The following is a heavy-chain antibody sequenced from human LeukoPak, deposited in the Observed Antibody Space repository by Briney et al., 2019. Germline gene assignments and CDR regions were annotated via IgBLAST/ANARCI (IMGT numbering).Heavy chain of an antibody. CDR2: IYYSGST. CDR3: ASRTYSSSSPVDY. D-gene: IGHD6-6*01. CDR1: DGSISSSSYY. V-gene: IGHV4-39*01. J-gene: IGHJ4*02. Sequence: PSETLSLTCTVSDGSISSSSYYWGWIRQPPGKGLEWIGSIYYSGSTYYNPSLKSRVTISVDTSKNQFSLKLSSVTAADTAVYYCASRTYSSSSPVDYWGQGTLVTVSS.